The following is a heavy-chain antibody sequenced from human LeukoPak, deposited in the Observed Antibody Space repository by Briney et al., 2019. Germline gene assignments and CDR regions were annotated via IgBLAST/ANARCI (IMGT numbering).Heavy chain of an antibody. V-gene: IGHV3-21*01. CDR2: ISSSSSYI. D-gene: IGHD1-7*01. J-gene: IGHJ5*02. CDR3: AREVVAGTTSPWFDP. CDR1: GFTFSSYS. Sequence: PGGSPRLSCAASGFTFSSYSMNWVRQAPGKGLEWVSSISSSSSYIYYADSVKGRFTISRDNAKNSLYLQMNSLRAEDTAVYYCAREVVAGTTSPWFDPWGQGTLVTVSS.